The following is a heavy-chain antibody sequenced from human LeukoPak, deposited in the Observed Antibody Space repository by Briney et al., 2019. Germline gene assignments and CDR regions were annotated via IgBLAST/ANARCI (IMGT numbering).Heavy chain of an antibody. V-gene: IGHV5-51*01. Sequence: KHGESLKISCKGSGYSFTSYWIGWVRQMPGKGLEWMGIIYPGDSDTRYSPSFQGQVTISADKSISTAYLQWSSLKASDTAMYYCARREYGYGRGHDAFDIWGQGTMVTVSS. CDR3: ARREYGYGRGHDAFDI. J-gene: IGHJ3*02. D-gene: IGHD5-18*01. CDR2: IYPGDSDT. CDR1: GYSFTSYW.